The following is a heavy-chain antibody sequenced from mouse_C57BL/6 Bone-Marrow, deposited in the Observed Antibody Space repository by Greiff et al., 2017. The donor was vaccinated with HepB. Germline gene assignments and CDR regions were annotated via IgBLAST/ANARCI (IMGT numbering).Heavy chain of an antibody. Sequence: VKLMESVPCLFQPSQRLSITCTVPVFSLTSDSSHWVGQSPGKGLEWRGVIWSGGSTDYNAAFISRLSISKYTSKSQVFFKMNSLQADDTAIYCYATSTRTVSFDGWGTGTTVTDSS. CDR3: ATSTRTVSFDG. CDR1: VFSLTSDS. D-gene: IGHD1-1*01. V-gene: IGHV2-2*01. J-gene: IGHJ1*03. CDR2: IWSGGST.